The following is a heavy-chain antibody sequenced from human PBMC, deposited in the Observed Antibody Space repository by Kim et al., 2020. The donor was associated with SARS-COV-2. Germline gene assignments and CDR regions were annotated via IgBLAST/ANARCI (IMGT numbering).Heavy chain of an antibody. J-gene: IGHJ6*01. Sequence: GGSLRLSCAASGFTFSSYAMHWVRQAPGKGLEWVAVISYDGSNKYYADSVKGRFTISRDNSKNTLYLQMSSLRAEDTAVYYCARVGVDHCSGGSCFTLNYYYYGMDVWGQGTTVAVSS. V-gene: IGHV3-30*04. CDR1: GFTFSSYA. CDR2: ISYDGSNK. CDR3: ARVGVDHCSGGSCFTLNYYYYGMDV. D-gene: IGHD2-15*01.